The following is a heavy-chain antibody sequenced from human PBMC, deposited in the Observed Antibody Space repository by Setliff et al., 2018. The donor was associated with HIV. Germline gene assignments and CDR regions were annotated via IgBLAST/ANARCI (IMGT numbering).Heavy chain of an antibody. D-gene: IGHD6-19*01. CDR1: GGSISSYY. J-gene: IGHJ4*02. V-gene: IGHV4-4*09. CDR3: ARDRCSGCYRFDY. CDR2: IYTSGST. Sequence: SETLSLTCTVSGGSISSYYWSWIRQPPGKGLEWIGYIYTSGSTNCNPSLKSRVTISVDTSKNQFSLKLSSVTAADTAVYYCARDRCSGCYRFDYWGQGTLVTVSS.